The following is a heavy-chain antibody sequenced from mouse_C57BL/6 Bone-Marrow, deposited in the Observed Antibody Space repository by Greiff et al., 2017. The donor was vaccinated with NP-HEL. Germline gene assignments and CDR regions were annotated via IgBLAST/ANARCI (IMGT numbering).Heavy chain of an antibody. D-gene: IGHD2-2*01. Sequence: VQVVESGPGLVKPSQSLNLTCPTTGFPITSCYYRMLIRQPPGKLLEWMGYIPHSGETYYNPTLQGPATITGDTSTNQSYLQLNSLTSEDTAMYYGAGGYGCYWCFDAWGTGPSFTVSS. V-gene: IGHV12-3*01. J-gene: IGHJ1*03. CDR1: GFPITSCYY. CDR3: AGGYGCYWCFDA. CDR2: IPHSGET.